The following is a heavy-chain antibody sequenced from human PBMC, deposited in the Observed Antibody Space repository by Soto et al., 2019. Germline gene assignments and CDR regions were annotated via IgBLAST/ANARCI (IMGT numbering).Heavy chain of an antibody. Sequence: PGGSLRLSCAASGFNLSTYAMSWVRQTPGKGLEWVSSISGTDGSTWYPDSVKGRFTISRDDSENTVYLQMNSLTAEDTALYYCARTAHIVVMTAAYWGQGTPVTVSS. D-gene: IGHD2-21*02. CDR1: GFNLSTYA. J-gene: IGHJ4*02. CDR3: ARTAHIVVMTAAY. V-gene: IGHV3-23*01. CDR2: ISGTDGST.